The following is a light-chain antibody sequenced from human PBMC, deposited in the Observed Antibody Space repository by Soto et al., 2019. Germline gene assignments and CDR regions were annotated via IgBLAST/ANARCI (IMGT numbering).Light chain of an antibody. CDR3: QQYFRPWT. Sequence: DIVMTQSPDSLAVSLGERATINCKSSQSVFYSSNNKNYLAWYQQKPGQPPKLLIYWASTRESGVPDRFSGRGSGTDFTLTNSSLQAEAVAVYYCQQYFRPWTFGQGTKVEIK. V-gene: IGKV4-1*01. CDR1: QSVFYSSNNKNY. CDR2: WAS. J-gene: IGKJ1*01.